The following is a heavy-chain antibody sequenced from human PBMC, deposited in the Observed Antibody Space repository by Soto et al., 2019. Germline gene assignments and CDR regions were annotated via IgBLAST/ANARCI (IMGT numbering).Heavy chain of an antibody. D-gene: IGHD5-18*01. J-gene: IGHJ3*02. CDR2: IYRGGGT. CDR1: GLSVTANY. V-gene: IGHV3-53*01. Sequence: EVQLVESGGGLIQPGGSLRLICAASGLSVTANYMSWVRQAPGKGLEWLSIIYRGGGTYYADSLKGRVIISREGSRNMVFLRKTSLTAEDAGVYYGARRDDSETFDIWGRGTAVNVSS. CDR3: ARRDDSETFDI.